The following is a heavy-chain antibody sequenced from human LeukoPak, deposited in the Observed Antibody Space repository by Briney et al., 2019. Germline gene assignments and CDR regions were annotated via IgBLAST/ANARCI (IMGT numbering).Heavy chain of an antibody. CDR3: ARGTSTAPGIDS. CDR2: INSDGSGA. J-gene: IGHJ4*02. D-gene: IGHD6-13*01. CDR1: GFDFATYW. V-gene: IGHV3-74*01. Sequence: GGSLRLSCAASGFDFATYWMFWVRQAPGKRLVWVAQINSDGSGATYGHSAKSRFSISRDNAKNTLFLYMSGLRAEDTAVYYCARGTSTAPGIDSWGQGTLGAVSS.